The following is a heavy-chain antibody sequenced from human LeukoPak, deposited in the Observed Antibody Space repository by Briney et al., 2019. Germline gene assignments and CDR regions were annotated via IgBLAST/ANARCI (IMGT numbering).Heavy chain of an antibody. D-gene: IGHD6-13*01. V-gene: IGHV1-2*02. J-gene: IGHJ4*02. CDR2: INPNSGGT. Sequence: ASVKVSCKASGYTFTGYYMHWVRQAPGQGLEWMGWINPNSGGTNYAQKFQGRVTMTRDTSISTAYMELSRLRSDDTAVHYCARGSRSSIAAAGSFIYYFDYWGQGTLVTVSS. CDR3: ARGSRSSIAAAGSFIYYFDY. CDR1: GYTFTGYY.